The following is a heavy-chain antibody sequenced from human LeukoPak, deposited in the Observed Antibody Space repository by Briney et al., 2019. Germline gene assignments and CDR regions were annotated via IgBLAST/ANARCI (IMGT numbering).Heavy chain of an antibody. CDR3: ARGHNSSSSGFYYYYMDV. J-gene: IGHJ6*03. CDR1: GFSFSGYD. Sequence: GGSLRLSCDASGFSFSGYDMHWVRQPTGKGLEWVAVVGTAGDRYYADSVQGRFTISRDTAMKFVYLQMNSLRAGDTAVYYCARGHNSSSSGFYYYYMDVWGRGTTVTVSS. D-gene: IGHD6-6*01. CDR2: VGTAGDR. V-gene: IGHV3-13*01.